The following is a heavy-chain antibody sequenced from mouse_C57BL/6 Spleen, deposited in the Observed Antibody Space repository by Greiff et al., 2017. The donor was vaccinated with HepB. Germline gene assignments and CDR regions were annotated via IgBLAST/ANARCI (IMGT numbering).Heavy chain of an antibody. CDR3: ARDYGYEYYAMDY. Sequence: EVQRVESGPGLVKPSQSLSLTCSVTGYSITSGYYWNWIRQFPGNKLEWMGYISYDGSNNYNPSLKNRISITRDTSKNQFFLKLNSVTTEDTATYYCARDYGYEYYAMDYWGQGTSVTVSS. V-gene: IGHV3-6*01. D-gene: IGHD2-2*01. CDR2: ISYDGSN. CDR1: GYSITSGYY. J-gene: IGHJ4*01.